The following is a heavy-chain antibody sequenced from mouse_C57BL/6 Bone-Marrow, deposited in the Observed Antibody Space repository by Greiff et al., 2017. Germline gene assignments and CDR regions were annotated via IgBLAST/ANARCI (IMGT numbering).Heavy chain of an antibody. Sequence: DVKLVESGPGLVKPSQSLSLTCSVTGYSITSGYYWNWIRQFPGNKLEWMGYISYDGSNNYNPSLKNRISITRDTSKNQFFLKLNSVTTEDTATYYCARGGWLFAYWGQGTLVTVSA. V-gene: IGHV3-6*01. CDR3: ARGGWLFAY. D-gene: IGHD2-3*01. CDR1: GYSITSGYY. J-gene: IGHJ3*01. CDR2: ISYDGSN.